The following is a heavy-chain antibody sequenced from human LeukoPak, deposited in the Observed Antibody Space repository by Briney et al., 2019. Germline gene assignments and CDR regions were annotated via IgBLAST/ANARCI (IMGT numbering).Heavy chain of an antibody. CDR3: ARESTYNYAYALDF. CDR2: MKHDGSEI. V-gene: IGHV3-7*01. CDR1: GFTFSIYW. J-gene: IGHJ4*02. D-gene: IGHD5-18*01. Sequence: GGSLRLSCVASGFTFSIYWMSWVRQAPGKGLEWVANMKHDGSEIYYVDTAKGRFTISRDNAENSLYLQINSLRAEDTAVYYCARESTYNYAYALDFWGQGILVTVSS.